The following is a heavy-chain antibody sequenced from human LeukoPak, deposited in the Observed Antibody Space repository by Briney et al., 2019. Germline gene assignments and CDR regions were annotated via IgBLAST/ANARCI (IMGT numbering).Heavy chain of an antibody. CDR2: IYYSGST. D-gene: IGHD3-16*01. CDR1: GGSISSSSYY. V-gene: IGHV4-39*01. J-gene: IGHJ4*01. Sequence: SETLSLTCAVSGGSISSSSYYSGCIRQPPGKGLEWVGGIYYSGSTYNNPSLKTRVTVSVDTSKNQFFLKVTSVTVAAAAVYFCARLGDVEVNGGTLDYWGRGTLVTVSS. CDR3: ARLGDVEVNGGTLDY.